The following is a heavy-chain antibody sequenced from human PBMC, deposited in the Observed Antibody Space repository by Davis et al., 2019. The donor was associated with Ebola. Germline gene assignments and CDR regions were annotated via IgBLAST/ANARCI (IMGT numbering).Heavy chain of an antibody. V-gene: IGHV1-69*13. CDR3: ARTEGGYGDWFDP. Sequence: SVQVSCKASGGSFSRYAVTWVRQAPGRGLEWVGGIIPILRTTDNAQKFQGRVTFTVDESTSTAYMELRRLRSDDTAVYYCARTEGGYGDWFDPWGQGTLVTV. J-gene: IGHJ5*02. CDR1: GGSFSRYA. CDR2: IIPILRTT. D-gene: IGHD5-12*01.